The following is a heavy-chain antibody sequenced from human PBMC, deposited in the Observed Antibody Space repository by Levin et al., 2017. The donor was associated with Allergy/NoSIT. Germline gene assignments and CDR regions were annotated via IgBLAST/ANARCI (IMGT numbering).Heavy chain of an antibody. Sequence: GESLKISCGASGFIFSDYYMAWIRQAPGKGLEWISYISTSGSVRNYADSVKGRFSISRDNAKNSLWLQMSSLRADDTAVYYCARSTAGRAFDIWGQGTIVTVSS. CDR2: ISTSGSVR. CDR1: GFIFSDYY. D-gene: IGHD3-10*01. V-gene: IGHV3-11*01. CDR3: ARSTAGRAFDI. J-gene: IGHJ3*02.